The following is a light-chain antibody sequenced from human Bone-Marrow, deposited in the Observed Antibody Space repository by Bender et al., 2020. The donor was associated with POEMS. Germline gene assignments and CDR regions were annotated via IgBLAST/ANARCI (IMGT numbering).Light chain of an antibody. CDR2: EIN. V-gene: IGLV2-23*02. CDR3: CSYAGSTTWI. J-gene: IGLJ2*01. CDR1: NSDVGAYKF. Sequence: QSALTQPASLSGSPGQSITISCTGTNSDVGAYKFVSWYQLHPGTGPKLIIYEINRRPSGISSRFSGSKSGNTASLTISGLQAEDEADYFCCSYAGSTTWIFGGGTALTVL.